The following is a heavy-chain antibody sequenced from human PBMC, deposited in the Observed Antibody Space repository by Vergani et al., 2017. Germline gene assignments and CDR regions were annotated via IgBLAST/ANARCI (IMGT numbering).Heavy chain of an antibody. CDR2: ISSSGSTI. Sequence: EVQLLESGGGLVQPGGSLRLSCAASGFTFSSYAMSWVRQAPGKGLEWVSHISSSGSTIYYADSVKGRFTISRDNAKNSLYLQMNSLRAEDTAVYYCARPFLDYDYYYMDVWGKGTTVTVSS. CDR1: GFTFSSYA. J-gene: IGHJ6*03. D-gene: IGHD3-3*01. CDR3: ARPFLDYDYYYMDV. V-gene: IGHV3-48*03.